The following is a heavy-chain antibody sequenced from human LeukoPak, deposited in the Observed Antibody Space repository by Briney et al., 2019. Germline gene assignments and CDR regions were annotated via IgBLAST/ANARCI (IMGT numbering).Heavy chain of an antibody. D-gene: IGHD2-15*01. Sequence: SETLSLTCTVSGGSISSYYWSWIRQPPGKGLEWLGYVYYSGSTNYNPSLKSRVTISIDTSKSQFSLKLSSVTAADTAVYYCAKGSCSSGSCYPDYWGQGTLVTVSS. J-gene: IGHJ4*02. CDR2: VYYSGST. V-gene: IGHV4-59*01. CDR1: GGSISSYY. CDR3: AKGSCSSGSCYPDY.